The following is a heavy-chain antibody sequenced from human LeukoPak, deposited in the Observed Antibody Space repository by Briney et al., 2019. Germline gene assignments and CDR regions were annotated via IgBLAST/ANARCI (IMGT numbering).Heavy chain of an antibody. J-gene: IGHJ6*03. CDR2: ININTGNP. Sequence: ASVKVSCKASGYTFTNYAMNWVRQAPGQGLEWMGWININTGNPTYAQGFTGRFVFSLDTSVSTAYLQISSLKAEDTAMYYCARVGFPTYYYYMDVWGKGTTVTVSS. CDR1: GYTFTNYA. CDR3: ARVGFPTYYYYMDV. V-gene: IGHV7-4-1*02. D-gene: IGHD3-10*01.